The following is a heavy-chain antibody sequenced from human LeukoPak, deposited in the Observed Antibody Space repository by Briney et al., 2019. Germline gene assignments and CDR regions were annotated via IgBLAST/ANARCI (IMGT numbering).Heavy chain of an antibody. V-gene: IGHV3-48*02. CDR1: GFSFSSHS. CDR3: ARDAATIGTYWYFDL. Sequence: PGGSLRLSCAASGFSFSSHSMNWVRQAPGKGLEWVSYISNSDGSIYYADSVKGRFTISRDNAKLSLFLQMNTLRDEDTAVYYSARDAATIGTYWYFDLWGRGTLVTVSS. D-gene: IGHD1-1*01. J-gene: IGHJ2*01. CDR2: ISNSDGSI.